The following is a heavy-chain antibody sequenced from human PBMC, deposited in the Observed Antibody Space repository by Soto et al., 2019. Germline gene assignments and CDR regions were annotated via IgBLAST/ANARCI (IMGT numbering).Heavy chain of an antibody. V-gene: IGHV1-69*06. CDR1: GGTFSSYA. CDR3: ARVYYDFWSGYYRGVYYYYGMDV. J-gene: IGHJ6*02. CDR2: IIPFFGTA. Sequence: QVQLVQSGAEVKKPGSSVKVSCKASGGTFSSYAISWVRQAPGQGLEWMGGIIPFFGTANYARKFQGRVTITADKPTSTAYMELSSLRSGDTAVYYCARVYYDFWSGYYRGVYYYYGMDVWAQGTTVTVSS. D-gene: IGHD3-3*01.